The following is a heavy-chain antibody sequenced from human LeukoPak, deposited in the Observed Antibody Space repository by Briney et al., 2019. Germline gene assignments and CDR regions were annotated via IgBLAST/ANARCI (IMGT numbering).Heavy chain of an antibody. CDR3: AKSPPNYYDSSGPLDAFDI. Sequence: GGSLRLSCAASGSTFSSYAMSWVRQAPGKGLEWVSAISGSGGSTYYADSVKGRFTISRDNSKNTLYLQMNSLRAEDTAVYYCAKSPPNYYDSSGPLDAFDIWGQGTMVTVSS. V-gene: IGHV3-23*01. D-gene: IGHD3-22*01. CDR2: ISGSGGST. J-gene: IGHJ3*02. CDR1: GSTFSSYA.